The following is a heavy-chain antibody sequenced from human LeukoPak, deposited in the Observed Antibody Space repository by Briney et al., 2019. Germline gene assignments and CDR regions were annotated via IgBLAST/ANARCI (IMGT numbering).Heavy chain of an antibody. D-gene: IGHD2-2*01. CDR1: GFTFSTYS. J-gene: IGHJ4*02. V-gene: IGHV3-48*01. Sequence: GGSLRLSCTASGFTFSTYSMNWVRQAPGKGLEWVSYIDTRSSTIYYADSVKGRFTISRDNARSSLYLQMNSLRAEDTALYYCAKRSTVVVPADFWGQGTHVTVSS. CDR2: IDTRSSTI. CDR3: AKRSTVVVPADF.